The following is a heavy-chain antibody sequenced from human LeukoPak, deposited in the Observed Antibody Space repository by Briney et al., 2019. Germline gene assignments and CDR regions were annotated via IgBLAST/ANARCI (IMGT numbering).Heavy chain of an antibody. J-gene: IGHJ4*02. CDR2: ISGSGGST. V-gene: IGHV3-23*01. Sequence: GGSLRLSCAASGFTFSNYALSWVRQAPGKGLECVSAISGSGGSTYYADSVKGRFTISRDNSKNTLYLQMNSLRAEDTAVYYCAKVSVVVVAATNDYWGQGTLVTVSS. CDR1: GFTFSNYA. CDR3: AKVSVVVVAATNDY. D-gene: IGHD2-15*01.